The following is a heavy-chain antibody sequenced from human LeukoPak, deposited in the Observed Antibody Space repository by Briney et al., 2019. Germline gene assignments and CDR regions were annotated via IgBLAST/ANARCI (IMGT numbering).Heavy chain of an antibody. D-gene: IGHD3-10*01. CDR1: GFTFDDYA. CDR3: AKDILDYYGSGLDY. CDR2: ISWNSGSI. V-gene: IGHV3-9*01. Sequence: PGGSLRLSCAASGFTFDDYAMHWVRQAPGKGLEWVSGISWNSGSIGYADSVKGRFTISRDNAKNSLYLQMNSLRAEDTALYYCAKDILDYYGSGLDYWGQGTLVTVSS. J-gene: IGHJ4*02.